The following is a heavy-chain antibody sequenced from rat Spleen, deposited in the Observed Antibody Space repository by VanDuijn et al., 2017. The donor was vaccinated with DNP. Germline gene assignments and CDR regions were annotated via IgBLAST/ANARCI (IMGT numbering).Heavy chain of an antibody. V-gene: IGHV5-25*01. Sequence: EVQLVESGGGLVQPGRSLKLSCAASGFTFRNYYMAWVRQAPAKGLEWVATISDDGGSTYYRDSVKGRFTISRDNAKSTLYLQMDSLRSEDTATYYCARAVSTTDYSLNWYFDFWGPGTMVTVSS. CDR2: ISDDGGST. D-gene: IGHD1-6*01. CDR1: GFTFRNYY. CDR3: ARAVSTTDYSLNWYFDF. J-gene: IGHJ1*01.